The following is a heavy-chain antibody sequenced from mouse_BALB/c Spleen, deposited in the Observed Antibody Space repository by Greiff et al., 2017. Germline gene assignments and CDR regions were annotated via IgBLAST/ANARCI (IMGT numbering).Heavy chain of an antibody. Sequence: EVQRVESGPGLVKPSQSLSLPCTVTGYSFTCHYAWYWIRQFPGNKLEWMGYISYSGSTSYNPSLKSRISITRDTSKNQFFLQLSSVTTEDTATNYIARCDCDLYYAVDYWGEGTSVTVSP. CDR1: GYSFTCHYA. CDR2: ISYSGST. CDR3: ARCDCDLYYAVDY. V-gene: IGHV3-2*02. J-gene: IGHJ4*01.